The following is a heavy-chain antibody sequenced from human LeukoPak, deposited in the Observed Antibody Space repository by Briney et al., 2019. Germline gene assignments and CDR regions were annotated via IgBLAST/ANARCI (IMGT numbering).Heavy chain of an antibody. CDR1: GFTFSNYG. Sequence: QSGGSLRLSCAASGFTFSNYGMHWVRQAPGKGLEWMTTIWYDGNNKYYADSVKGRFSISRDNSKNTLYLQMNSLRVEDTAVYYCVREDTPATANYWGQGTLVTISS. CDR2: IWYDGNNK. J-gene: IGHJ4*02. CDR3: VREDTPATANY. V-gene: IGHV3-33*01. D-gene: IGHD2-21*02.